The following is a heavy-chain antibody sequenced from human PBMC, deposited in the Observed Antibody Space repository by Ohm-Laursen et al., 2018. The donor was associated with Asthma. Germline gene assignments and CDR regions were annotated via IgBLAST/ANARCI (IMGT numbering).Heavy chain of an antibody. CDR2: VNEDGSAK. CDR1: GFPLSSYW. J-gene: IGHJ4*02. CDR3: AGDLRYYGSGSCDY. V-gene: IGHV3-7*01. Sequence: SLRLSCAASGFPLSSYWMSWVRQAPGKGLEWVASVNEDGSAKYYADSVKGRFTFLKDNAKNSQDLQMNSLRAEDTAVYYCAGDLRYYGSGSCDYWGQGTLDTVSS. D-gene: IGHD3-10*01.